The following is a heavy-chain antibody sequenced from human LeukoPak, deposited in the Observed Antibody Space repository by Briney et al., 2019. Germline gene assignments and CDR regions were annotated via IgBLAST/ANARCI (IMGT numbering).Heavy chain of an antibody. D-gene: IGHD3-3*01. CDR3: ARDQYDTWSRRGNFDS. V-gene: IGHV3-7*03. CDR2: IKLDGSEK. CDR1: GFTFGKYW. J-gene: IGHJ4*02. Sequence: GGSLRLSCVASGFTFGKYWMSWVRQAPGKGLEWVANIKLDGSEKNYVDSVKGRFTISRDNTKNSLYLQMNSLRVEDTAVFYCARDQYDTWSRRGNFDSWGQGTLDIVSS.